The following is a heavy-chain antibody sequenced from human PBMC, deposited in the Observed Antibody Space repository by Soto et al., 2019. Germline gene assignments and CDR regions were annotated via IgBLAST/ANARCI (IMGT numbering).Heavy chain of an antibody. D-gene: IGHD3-22*01. CDR1: GFIFSSYS. J-gene: IGHJ4*02. CDR3: ARDFPDYYNSSGFDY. V-gene: IGHV3-48*02. Sequence: EVQLVESGGGLVQPGGSLRLSCAASGFIFSSYSMNWVRQAPAKGMEWVSYISSSSSTIYYADSVKGRFTISRDNAKNSLYLQMNSLTDEDTAVYYCARDFPDYYNSSGFDYWGQGTLVTVSS. CDR2: ISSSSSTI.